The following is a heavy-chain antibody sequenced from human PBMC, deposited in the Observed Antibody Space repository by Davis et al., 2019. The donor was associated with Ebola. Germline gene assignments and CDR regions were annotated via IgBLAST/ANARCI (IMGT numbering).Heavy chain of an antibody. D-gene: IGHD2-8*01. Sequence: PGGSLRLSCADSVITFSSYAMTWVRQAPGKGLEWVSAISGSGGTTYYAGSVKGRFTVSRDNSKKTMYLQMNSLRAEDTAVYYCARGLMDYAMDVWGKGTTVTVSS. V-gene: IGHV3-23*01. J-gene: IGHJ6*04. CDR1: VITFSSYA. CDR3: ARGLMDYAMDV. CDR2: ISGSGGTT.